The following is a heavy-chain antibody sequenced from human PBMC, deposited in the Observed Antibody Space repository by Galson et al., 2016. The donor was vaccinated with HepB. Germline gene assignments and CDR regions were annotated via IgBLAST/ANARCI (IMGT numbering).Heavy chain of an antibody. J-gene: IGHJ3*02. Sequence: SLRLSCAASGFSFGSHGMNWVRQAPGKGPEWVSSISGRSRSIYYADSVKGRFTISRDNAKNTLYLQMNSLRAEDTAVYYCVRDHDDCWRGRFWSAFDIWGQGRMVTVSS. CDR1: GFSFGSHG. CDR3: VRDHDDCWRGRFWSAFDI. CDR2: ISGRSRSI. D-gene: IGHD3-3*01. V-gene: IGHV3-21*01.